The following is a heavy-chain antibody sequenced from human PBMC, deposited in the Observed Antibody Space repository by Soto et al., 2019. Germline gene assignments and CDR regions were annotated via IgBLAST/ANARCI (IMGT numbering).Heavy chain of an antibody. CDR3: AKDKDLLRYFDWLFHDFDY. CDR2: ISYDGSNK. Sequence: GGSLRLSCAASGFTFSSYGMHWVRQAPGKGLEWVAVISYDGSNKYYADSVKGRFTISRDNSKNTLYLQMNSLRAEDTAVYYCAKDKDLLRYFDWLFHDFDYWGQGTLVTVSS. V-gene: IGHV3-30*18. D-gene: IGHD3-9*01. J-gene: IGHJ4*02. CDR1: GFTFSSYG.